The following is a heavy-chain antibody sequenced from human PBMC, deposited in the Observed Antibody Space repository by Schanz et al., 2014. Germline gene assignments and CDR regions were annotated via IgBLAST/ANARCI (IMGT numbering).Heavy chain of an antibody. CDR3: ARDRPSGYALDF. CDR2: IWFDGSNK. CDR1: GFTFSRSG. Sequence: QVQLVESGGGLVQPGRSLRLSCAASGFTFSRSGMHWVRQAPGKGLEWVAIIWFDGSNKHYADSVKGRFTISRDNSKKTLYVQMNSLRAEDTAVYYCARDRPSGYALDFWGQGTLVTVSS. V-gene: IGHV3-30*19. J-gene: IGHJ4*02. D-gene: IGHD5-12*01.